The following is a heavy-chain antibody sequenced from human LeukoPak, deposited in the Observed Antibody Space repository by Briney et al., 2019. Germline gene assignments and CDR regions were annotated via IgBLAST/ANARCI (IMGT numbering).Heavy chain of an antibody. CDR1: GFTFSSYS. CDR2: ISSSSSAI. J-gene: IGHJ4*02. D-gene: IGHD4-17*01. CDR3: ARGLTTVTRSPFDY. V-gene: IGHV3-48*02. Sequence: GGPLRLSCAASGFTFSSYSMNWVRQAPGKGLEWVSYISSSSSAIYYADSVKGRLTISRDNAKNSLYLQMNSLRDEDTAFYYCARGLTTVTRSPFDYWGQGTLVTVSS.